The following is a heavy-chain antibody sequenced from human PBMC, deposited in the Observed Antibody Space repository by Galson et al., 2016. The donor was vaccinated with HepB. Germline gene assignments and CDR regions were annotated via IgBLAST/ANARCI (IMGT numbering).Heavy chain of an antibody. Sequence: ETLSLTCDVSGGSISSSNWWRWVRQPPGKGLEWIGKIYHGGSTNYNSSLKSRVTISVDKSKNLFPLNMSSVTAADTAVYYCARVGFYGSGNYFDYWGQGTLVTVSA. CDR3: ARVGFYGSGNYFDY. D-gene: IGHD3-10*01. J-gene: IGHJ4*02. CDR2: IYHGGST. CDR1: GGSISSSNW. V-gene: IGHV4-4*02.